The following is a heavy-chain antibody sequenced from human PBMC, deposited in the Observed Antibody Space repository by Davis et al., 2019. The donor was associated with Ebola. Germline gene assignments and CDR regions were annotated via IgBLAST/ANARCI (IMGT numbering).Heavy chain of an antibody. Sequence: SVKVSCKSSGGTFSSFAVGWVRQAPGQGLQWIGGIIPMFASPNYAQKFQGRVTITRDTSASTAYMELSSLRSEDTAVYYCAREHFFGVVIRNWFDPWGQGTLVTVSS. CDR3: AREHFFGVVIRNWFDP. CDR1: GGTFSSFA. J-gene: IGHJ5*02. D-gene: IGHD3-3*01. V-gene: IGHV1-69*05. CDR2: IIPMFASP.